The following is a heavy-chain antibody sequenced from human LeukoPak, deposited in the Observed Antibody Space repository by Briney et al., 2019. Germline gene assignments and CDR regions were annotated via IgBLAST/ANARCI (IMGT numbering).Heavy chain of an antibody. J-gene: IGHJ4*02. D-gene: IGHD4-17*01. CDR1: GYTFTCYG. V-gene: IGHV1-18*01. CDR3: ARTYAATTPTNY. Sequence: ASVKVSCKASGYTFTCYGISWVRQAPGQGLEWMGWISAYNGNTNYAQKLQGRVTMTTDTSTSTAHMELRSLRSDDTAVYYCARTYAATTPTNYWGQGTLVTVSS. CDR2: ISAYNGNT.